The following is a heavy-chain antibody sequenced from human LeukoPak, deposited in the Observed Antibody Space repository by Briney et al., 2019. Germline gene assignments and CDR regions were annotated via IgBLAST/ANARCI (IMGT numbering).Heavy chain of an antibody. Sequence: SETLSLTCSVSGGSITTYKYYWGWIRQPPGKGLEWIGRIYYSGSVYYNQTLKSRITISVDTSKNQVSLSMRSVTAADTAVYYCAGPVERWLQLDYWGQGILVTVS. D-gene: IGHD5-24*01. CDR1: GGSITTYKYY. CDR2: IYYSGSV. V-gene: IGHV4-39*01. J-gene: IGHJ4*02. CDR3: AGPVERWLQLDY.